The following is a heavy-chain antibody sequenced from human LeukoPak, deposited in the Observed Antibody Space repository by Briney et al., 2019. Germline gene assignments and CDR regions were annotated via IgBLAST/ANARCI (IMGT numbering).Heavy chain of an antibody. D-gene: IGHD1-26*01. CDR3: ARVALWEILPFSSFDC. Sequence: GGSLRLSCAASGFTFSSYSMNWVRQAPGKGLEWVSYISSSSSTIYYADSVKGRVTISRDNAKNSPYLQMNSLRAEDTDVYYCARVALWEILPFSSFDCWGQGTLVTTSS. J-gene: IGHJ4*01. CDR1: GFTFSSYS. CDR2: ISSSSSTI. V-gene: IGHV3-48*01.